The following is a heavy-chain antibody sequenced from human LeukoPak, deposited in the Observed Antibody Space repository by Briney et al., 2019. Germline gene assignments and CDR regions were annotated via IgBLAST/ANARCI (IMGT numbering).Heavy chain of an antibody. CDR2: ISGTSSPR. CDR3: ARDVYGDYAIDY. CDR1: GFTFRSFS. V-gene: IGHV3-48*04. D-gene: IGHD4-17*01. J-gene: IGHJ4*02. Sequence: HSGGSLRLSCAASGFTFRSFSINWFRQPPGKGLEGVSYISGTSSPRYYADSVKGRFTITRDNAKNSLYLQMNSLRAEDTAVYYCARDVYGDYAIDYWGQGTLVTVSS.